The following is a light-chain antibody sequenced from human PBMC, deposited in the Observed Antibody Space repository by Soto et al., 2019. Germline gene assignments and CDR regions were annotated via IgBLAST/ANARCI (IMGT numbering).Light chain of an antibody. J-gene: IGKJ5*01. CDR1: LSLVYSDGNTY. CDR3: MQGLQTPNT. CDR2: KVS. V-gene: IGKV2-30*01. Sequence: DVVMTQSPLSLPVTLGQPSSISCRSSLSLVYSDGNTYVNWFQQRPGQSPRRLIYKVSNRDSGVPARFSGSGSGTHFRLKISRVEAEDVGLYYCMQGLQTPNTFGQGTRLEI.